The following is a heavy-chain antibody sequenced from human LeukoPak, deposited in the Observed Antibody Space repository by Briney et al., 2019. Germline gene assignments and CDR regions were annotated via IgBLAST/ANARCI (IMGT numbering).Heavy chain of an antibody. V-gene: IGHV1-69*05. J-gene: IGHJ5*02. CDR2: IIPIFGTA. CDR1: GATFSSYA. D-gene: IGHD3-10*01. CDR3: AREVSTMVRGVITPPGNWFDP. Sequence: ASVKVSCKASGATFSSYAISWVRQAPGQGLEWMGGIIPIFGTANYAQKFQGRVTITTDESTSTAYMELSSLRSEDTAVYYCAREVSTMVRGVITPPGNWFDPWGQGTLVTVSS.